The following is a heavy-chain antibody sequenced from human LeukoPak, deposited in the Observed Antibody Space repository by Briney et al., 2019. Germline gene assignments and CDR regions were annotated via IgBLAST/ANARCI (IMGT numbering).Heavy chain of an antibody. J-gene: IGHJ4*02. CDR1: GYTFISYY. CDR2: INPSGGST. V-gene: IGHV1-46*01. CDR3: VCSSGYSHYFDY. D-gene: IGHD3-22*01. Sequence: ASVKVSCKASGYTFISYYMHWVRQAPGQGLEWMGIINPSGGSTNYAQKFQGRVTMTRDTSTSTVYMELSSLRSEDTAVYYCVCSSGYSHYFDYWGQGNLVTVSS.